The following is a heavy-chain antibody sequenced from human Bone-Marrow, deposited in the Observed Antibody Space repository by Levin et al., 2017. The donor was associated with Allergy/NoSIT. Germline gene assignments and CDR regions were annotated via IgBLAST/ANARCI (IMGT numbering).Heavy chain of an antibody. J-gene: IGHJ4*02. CDR2: IYSGGST. D-gene: IGHD6-13*01. Sequence: LSLTCAASGFTVSSNYMSWVRQAPGKGLEWVSVIYSGGSTYYADSVKGRFTIPRDNSKNTLYLQMNSLRAEDTAVYYCARETIAAAGHFDYWGQGTLVTVSS. V-gene: IGHV3-53*01. CDR3: ARETIAAAGHFDY. CDR1: GFTVSSNY.